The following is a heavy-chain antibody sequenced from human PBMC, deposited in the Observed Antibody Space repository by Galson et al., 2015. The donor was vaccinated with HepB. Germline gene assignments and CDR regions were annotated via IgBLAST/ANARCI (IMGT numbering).Heavy chain of an antibody. CDR2: ISGSGGST. CDR3: AKLSGSYLHFDY. D-gene: IGHD1-26*01. V-gene: IGHV3-23*01. CDR1: GFTFSSYA. Sequence: SLRLSCAASGFTFSSYAMSWVRQAPGKGLEWVSAISGSGGSTYYADSVKGRFTISRDNSKNTLYLQMNSLRAEDTAVYYCAKLSGSYLHFDYWGQGTLVTVSS. J-gene: IGHJ4*02.